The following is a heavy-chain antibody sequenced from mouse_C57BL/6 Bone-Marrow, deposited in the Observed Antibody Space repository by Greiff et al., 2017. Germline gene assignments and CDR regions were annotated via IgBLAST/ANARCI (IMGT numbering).Heavy chain of an antibody. CDR2: IHPNSGST. CDR3: ARGYYCTYYDAMDY. Sequence: QVQLQQPGAELVKPGASVKLSCKASGYTFTSYWMHWVKQRPGQGLEWIGMIHPNSGSTNYKEKFKSKATLTVDNSSSTAYMQLSSLTSEDSAVYYCARGYYCTYYDAMDYWGQGTAVTVSS. D-gene: IGHD1-1*01. CDR1: GYTFTSYW. V-gene: IGHV1-64*01. J-gene: IGHJ4*01.